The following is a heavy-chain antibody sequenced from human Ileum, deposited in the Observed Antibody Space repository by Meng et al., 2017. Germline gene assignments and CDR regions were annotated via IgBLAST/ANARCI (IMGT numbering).Heavy chain of an antibody. Sequence: QVALLQWGAGLLKPSETLSLNCAVSGGSFSGYYWTWIRQSPGKGLEWIGEINRGGNTNYNPSLKSRITMSVDTSKNQFFLNLTSVTPADTAVYYCARAWSSSWSFLDFWGQGGLVTVSS. CDR2: INRGGNT. CDR3: ARAWSSSWSFLDF. CDR1: GGSFSGYY. D-gene: IGHD6-13*01. J-gene: IGHJ4*02. V-gene: IGHV4-34*01.